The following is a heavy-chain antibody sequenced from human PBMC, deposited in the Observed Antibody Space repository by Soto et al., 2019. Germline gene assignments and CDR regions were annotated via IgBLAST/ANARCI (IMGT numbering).Heavy chain of an antibody. D-gene: IGHD5-12*01. CDR2: IYYSGST. J-gene: IGHJ6*02. Sequence: SETLSLTCTVSGGSISSGDYYWSWIRQPPGKGLEWIGYIYYSGSTYYNPSLKSRVTIPVDTSKNQFSLKLSSVTAADTAVYYCARDQWLRFSGMDVWGQGTTVTVSS. CDR3: ARDQWLRFSGMDV. V-gene: IGHV4-30-4*01. CDR1: GGSISSGDYY.